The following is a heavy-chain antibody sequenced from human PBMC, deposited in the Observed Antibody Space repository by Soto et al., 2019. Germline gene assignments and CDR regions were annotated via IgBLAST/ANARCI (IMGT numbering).Heavy chain of an antibody. CDR1: GFTFSSYG. J-gene: IGHJ6*02. V-gene: IGHV3-33*01. CDR2: IWYDGSNK. D-gene: IGHD3-3*01. Sequence: QVQLVESGGGVVQPGRSLRLSCAASGFTFSSYGMHWVRQAPGKGLEWVAVIWYDGSNKYYADSVKGRFTISRDNSKNTLYMQMNSLRAEDTAVYYCARNYDFWSGYYALGERNGMDVWGQGTTVTASS. CDR3: ARNYDFWSGYYALGERNGMDV.